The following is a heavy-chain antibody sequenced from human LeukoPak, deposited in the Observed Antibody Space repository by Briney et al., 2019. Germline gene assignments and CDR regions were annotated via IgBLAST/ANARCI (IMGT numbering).Heavy chain of an antibody. CDR3: ARDRDYYDSSGYYFDY. Sequence: GGSLRLSCAASGFTFSSYAMSWVRQAPGKGLEWVSVISGSGGTTFYTDSVKGRFTISRDNAKNSLYLQMNSLRAEDTALYYCARDRDYYDSSGYYFDYWGQGTLVTVSS. V-gene: IGHV3-23*01. D-gene: IGHD3-22*01. J-gene: IGHJ4*02. CDR1: GFTFSSYA. CDR2: ISGSGGTT.